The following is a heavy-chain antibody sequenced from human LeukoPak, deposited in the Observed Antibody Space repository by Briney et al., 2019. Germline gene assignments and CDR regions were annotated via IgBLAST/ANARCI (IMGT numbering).Heavy chain of an antibody. CDR2: IYPGDSDT. D-gene: IGHD3-10*01. V-gene: IGHV5-51*01. CDR1: GYSFTSYW. J-gene: IGHJ3*02. Sequence: GESLKISCKGSGYSFTSYWIGWVRQMPGKGLEWMGIIYPGDSDTRYSPSFQGQVTISADKSISTAYLQWSSLKASDTAVYYCARLKSSGKIYSNGFDIWGQGTMVTVSS. CDR3: ARLKSSGKIYSNGFDI.